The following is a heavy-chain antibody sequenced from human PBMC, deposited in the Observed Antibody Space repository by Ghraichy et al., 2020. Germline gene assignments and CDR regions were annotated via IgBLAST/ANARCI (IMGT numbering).Heavy chain of an antibody. CDR1: GFTFSSYS. Sequence: GGSLRLSCAASGFTFSSYSMNWVRQAPGKGLEWVSSISSSSSYIYYADSVKGRFTISRDNAKNSLYLQMNSLRAEDTAVYYCARGGDSSGYYPPYFDYWGQGTLVTVSS. V-gene: IGHV3-21*01. CDR2: ISSSSSYI. CDR3: ARGGDSSGYYPPYFDY. D-gene: IGHD3-22*01. J-gene: IGHJ4*02.